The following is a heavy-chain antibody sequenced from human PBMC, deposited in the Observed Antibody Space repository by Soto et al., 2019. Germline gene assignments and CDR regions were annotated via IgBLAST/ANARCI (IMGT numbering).Heavy chain of an antibody. J-gene: IGHJ4*02. CDR3: AKYGNYRFFDY. CDR1: GGSISTYY. Sequence: PSETLSLTCTVSGGSISTYYWSWMRQPPGKGLEWIGSIQNSGSTNHNPSLKGRVTMSVDTSKNQFSLKLSSMTAADTAVYYCAKYGNYRFFDYWGQGTLVTVSS. D-gene: IGHD4-17*01. CDR2: IQNSGST. V-gene: IGHV4-59*01.